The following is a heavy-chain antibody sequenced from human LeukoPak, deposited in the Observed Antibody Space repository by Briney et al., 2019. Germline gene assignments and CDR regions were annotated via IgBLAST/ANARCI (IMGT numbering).Heavy chain of an antibody. CDR3: ASGTYYQDY. CDR1: GASISPYY. D-gene: IGHD1-1*01. Sequence: SETLSLTCSVSGASISPYYWVWIRQPPGKGLEWIGYVFYNGRTCYNPSLKSRVTISADTSKNQFSLKMNSVTAAHPAVYYCASGTYYQDYWGQGTVVTVSP. J-gene: IGHJ4*02. V-gene: IGHV4-59*08. CDR2: VFYNGRT.